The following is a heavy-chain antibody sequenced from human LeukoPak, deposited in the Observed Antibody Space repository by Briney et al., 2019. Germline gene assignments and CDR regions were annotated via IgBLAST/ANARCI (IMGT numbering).Heavy chain of an antibody. CDR3: ARGSRVSGYYYYYMDV. D-gene: IGHD1-26*01. Sequence: SGGSLRLSCTASGFSFSGSWMSWVRQLPGKGLEWLADMNPDGSAIVYVDSVKGRFTVSRNNAKNSLYLQMDGLRAEDTAVYYCARGSRVSGYYYYYMDVWGKGTTVTVSS. J-gene: IGHJ6*03. V-gene: IGHV3-7*01. CDR2: MNPDGSAI. CDR1: GFSFSGSW.